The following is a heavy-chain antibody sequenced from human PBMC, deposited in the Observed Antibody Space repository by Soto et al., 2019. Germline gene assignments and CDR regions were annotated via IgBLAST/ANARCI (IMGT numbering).Heavy chain of an antibody. Sequence: SETLSLTCTVSGGSVSSGSYYWSWIRQPPGKGLERIGYIYYSGSTNYNPSLKSRVTVSVDPSKNQFSLRLSSVTAADTAVYYCARDARQPYYYYCMDVWGQGTTVTFSS. V-gene: IGHV4-61*01. CDR3: ARDARQPYYYYCMDV. D-gene: IGHD6-13*01. CDR2: IYYSGST. J-gene: IGHJ6*02. CDR1: GGSVSSGSYY.